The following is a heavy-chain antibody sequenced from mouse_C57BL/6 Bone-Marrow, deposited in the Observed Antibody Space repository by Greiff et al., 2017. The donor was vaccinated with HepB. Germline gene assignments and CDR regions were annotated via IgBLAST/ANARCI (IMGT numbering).Heavy chain of an antibody. CDR1: GYTFTSYW. CDR3: ARHGNSWAWFAY. CDR2: IHPNSGST. J-gene: IGHJ3*01. Sequence: VQLQQPGAELVKPGASVKLSCKASGYTFTSYWMHWVKQRPGQGLEWIGMIHPNSGSTNYNEKFKSKATLTVDTSSSTAYMQLSSLTSEDSAVYYCARHGNSWAWFAYWGQGTLVTVSA. V-gene: IGHV1-64*01. D-gene: IGHD1-1*01.